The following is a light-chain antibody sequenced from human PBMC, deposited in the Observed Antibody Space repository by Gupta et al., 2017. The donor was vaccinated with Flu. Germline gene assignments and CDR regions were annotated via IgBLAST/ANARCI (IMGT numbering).Light chain of an antibody. Sequence: DRMAIPYVANPNNSDYLDWYQQKPGKAPKFLIYGASNLETGVPSRFSGSGSGTDFTFTISSLQPEDIATYYCQQYYNTPITFGQGTRLEIK. CDR1: PNNSDY. V-gene: IGKV1-33*01. CDR3: QQYYNTPIT. CDR2: GAS. J-gene: IGKJ5*01.